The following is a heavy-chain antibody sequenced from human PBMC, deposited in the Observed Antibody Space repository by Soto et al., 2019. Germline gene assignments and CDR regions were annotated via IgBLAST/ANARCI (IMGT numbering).Heavy chain of an antibody. CDR3: ASMNYYGSGSYFRVY. D-gene: IGHD3-10*01. Sequence: ASVKVSCKASGYTFTSYDINWVRQATGQGLEWMGWMNPNSGNTGYAQKFQGRVTMTRNTSISTAYMELGSLRSEDTAVYYCASMNYYGSGSYFRVYWGQGTLVTVSS. CDR2: MNPNSGNT. CDR1: GYTFTSYD. V-gene: IGHV1-8*01. J-gene: IGHJ4*02.